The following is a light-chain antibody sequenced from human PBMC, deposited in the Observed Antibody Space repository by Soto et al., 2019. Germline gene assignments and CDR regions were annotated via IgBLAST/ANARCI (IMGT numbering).Light chain of an antibody. J-gene: IGKJ1*01. CDR1: QGIKDY. CDR3: QQYNTWPRT. CDR2: GAS. Sequence: EIVMTQSPATLSVSPGERPTPPCRASQGIKDYLAWFQQKPGQAPRLLIYGASTRATAIPARFSGSGSGTEFTLSISSLQSEDFAVYYCQQYNTWPRTFGQGTKVETK. V-gene: IGKV3-15*01.